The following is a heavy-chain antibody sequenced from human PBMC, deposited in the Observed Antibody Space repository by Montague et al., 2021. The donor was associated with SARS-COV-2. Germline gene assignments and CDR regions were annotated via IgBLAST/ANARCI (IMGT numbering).Heavy chain of an antibody. J-gene: IGHJ6*02. V-gene: IGHV4-34*01. CDR3: ARGPGVVSILATYYYYGMDV. Sequence: SETLSLTCAVYGGSFSGYYWSWIRQPPGEGLEWIGEINYSGSTNXNPSLKSRVTISVDTSKNQFSLKLSSVTAADTAVYYCARGPGVVSILATYYYYGMDVWGQGTPVTVSS. D-gene: IGHD3-3*01. CDR1: GGSFSGYY. CDR2: INYSGST.